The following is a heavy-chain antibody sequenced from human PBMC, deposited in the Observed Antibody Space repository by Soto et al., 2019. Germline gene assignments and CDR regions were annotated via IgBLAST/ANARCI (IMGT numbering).Heavy chain of an antibody. D-gene: IGHD6-13*01. CDR2: IYGTGNT. J-gene: IGHJ6*02. CDR1: GGSITSSFY. Sequence: QLQLQESGPGLVKPSETLSLSCTVSGGSITSSFYWGWSRQPPGKVLEWIGSIYGTGNTYYNPSLKGRVTISADTSKNQFSLNLISVYAADTAVYYCRSSSRYSTDVGGQGATVTVSS. CDR3: RSSSRYSTDV. V-gene: IGHV4-39*01.